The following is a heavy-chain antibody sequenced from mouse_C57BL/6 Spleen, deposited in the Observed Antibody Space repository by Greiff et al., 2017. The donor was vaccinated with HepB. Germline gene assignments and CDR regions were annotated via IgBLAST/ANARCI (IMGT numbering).Heavy chain of an antibody. CDR1: GFNIKDYY. CDR2: IDPEDGDT. Sequence: EVKLVESGAELVRPGASVKLSCTASGFNIKDYYMHWVKQRPEQGLEWIGRIDPEDGDTEYAPKFQGKATMTADTSSNTAYLQLSSLTSEDTAVYYCTPSTVVATDYFDYWGQGTTLTVSS. CDR3: TPSTVVATDYFDY. V-gene: IGHV14-1*01. D-gene: IGHD1-1*01. J-gene: IGHJ2*01.